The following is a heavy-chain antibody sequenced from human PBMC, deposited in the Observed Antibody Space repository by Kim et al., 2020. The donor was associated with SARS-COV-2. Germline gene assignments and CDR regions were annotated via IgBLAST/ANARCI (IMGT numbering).Heavy chain of an antibody. Sequence: FQGRVTITRNTSISTAYMELSSLRSADTAVYYCARGRVTMVQGVSRAFDYWGQGTLVTVSS. D-gene: IGHD3-10*01. CDR3: ARGRVTMVQGVSRAFDY. J-gene: IGHJ4*02. V-gene: IGHV1-8*01.